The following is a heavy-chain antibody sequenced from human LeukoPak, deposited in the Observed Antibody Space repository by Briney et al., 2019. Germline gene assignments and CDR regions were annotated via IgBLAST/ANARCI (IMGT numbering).Heavy chain of an antibody. CDR2: SNPTGSST. J-gene: IGHJ4*02. CDR1: GYTFTNYY. D-gene: IGHD2-8*02. CDR3: AREESGGYFDY. V-gene: IGHV1-46*01. Sequence: ASVKVSCKASGYTFTNYYMHWVRQAPGQGLEWLGLSNPTGSSTNYAQKFRGRVTMTRDTSTTTVHMELSSLRSEDTAVYYCAREESGGYFDYWGQGTLVTVSS.